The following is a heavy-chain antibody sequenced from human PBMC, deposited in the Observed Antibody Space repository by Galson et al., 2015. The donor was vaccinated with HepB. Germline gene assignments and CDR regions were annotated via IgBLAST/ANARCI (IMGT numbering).Heavy chain of an antibody. D-gene: IGHD3-10*01. Sequence: DTLSLTCTVSGYSINSGGYYWGWIRQPPEKGLEWIGTMYHSGAAYYNPSLKSRVTMSVDASRNHFSLKLTSVTAADRAVYYCARHRGNYGFFEFDVWGQGTMVTVSS. CDR3: ARHRGNYGFFEFDV. CDR2: MYHSGAA. J-gene: IGHJ3*01. CDR1: GYSINSGGYY. V-gene: IGHV4-39*01.